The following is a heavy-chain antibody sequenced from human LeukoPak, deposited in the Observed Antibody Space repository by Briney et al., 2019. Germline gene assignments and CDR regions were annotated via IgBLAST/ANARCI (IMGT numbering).Heavy chain of an antibody. CDR3: AKAARLGPSHFDY. V-gene: IGHV3-33*06. Sequence: GRSLRLSCAASGFTFTTYGTHWVRQAPGKGLEWVAVIWFDGNNKFYADSVKGRFTVSRDNSKNTPYLHMNSLRGEDTAVYYCAKAARLGPSHFDYWGRGTLVTVSS. D-gene: IGHD6-25*01. CDR2: IWFDGNNK. J-gene: IGHJ4*02. CDR1: GFTFTTYG.